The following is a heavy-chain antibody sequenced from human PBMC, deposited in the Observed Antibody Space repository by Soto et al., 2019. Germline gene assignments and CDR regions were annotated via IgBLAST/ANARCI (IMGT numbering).Heavy chain of an antibody. J-gene: IGHJ6*02. CDR3: ARDVIFYGTSRHHYRISG. CDR2: IYHSGST. Sequence: WKTVYITCTVYGDSINNYYWRWIRQPPGKGLEWIGYIYHSGSTDYNPSLKSRVTISVDPSKTQFSLRLSSVTAADTAVYYCARDVIFYGTSRHHYRISGWGRGTTVTGSS. V-gene: IGHV4-59*01. CDR1: GDSINNYY. D-gene: IGHD2-2*01.